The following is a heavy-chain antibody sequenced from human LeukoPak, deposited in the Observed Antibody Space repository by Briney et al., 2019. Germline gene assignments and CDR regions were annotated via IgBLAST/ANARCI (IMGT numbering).Heavy chain of an antibody. J-gene: IGHJ4*02. CDR3: ARVGIAAAGTWAGY. CDR1: GYTFTTYA. D-gene: IGHD6-13*01. Sequence: ASVKVSCKASGYTFTTYAMNWVRQAPGQGLEWMGWINTDTGNPTYAQGFTGRFVFSLDTSVSTAYLQISSLKAEDTAAYYCARVGIAAAGTWAGYWGQGTLVTVSS. V-gene: IGHV7-4-1*02. CDR2: INTDTGNP.